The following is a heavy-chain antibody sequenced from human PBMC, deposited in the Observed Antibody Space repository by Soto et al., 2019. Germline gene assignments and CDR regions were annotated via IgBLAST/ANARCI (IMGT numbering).Heavy chain of an antibody. D-gene: IGHD3-16*02. J-gene: IGHJ4*02. CDR1: GFTFSSYG. V-gene: IGHV3-30*18. CDR2: ISYDGSNK. Sequence: LRLSCAASGFTFSSYGMHWVRQAPGKGLEWVAVISYDGSNKYYADSVKGRFTISRDNSKNTLYLQMNSLRAEDTAVYYCAKDFVMITLGGVIPSGGIDYWGQGTLVTVSS. CDR3: AKDFVMITLGGVIPSGGIDY.